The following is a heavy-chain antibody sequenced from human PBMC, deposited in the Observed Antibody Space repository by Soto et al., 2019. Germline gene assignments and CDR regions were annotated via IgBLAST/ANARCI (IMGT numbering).Heavy chain of an antibody. V-gene: IGHV1-3*04. CDR3: VTSDWAW. CDR1: GYTFTNYG. J-gene: IGHJ4*02. D-gene: IGHD3-9*01. CDR2: IHTGKGDT. Sequence: QVLLVQSGAEEKKPGASVKVYCKASGYTFTNYGIHWVGQASGQGLEWRRWIHTGKGDTRYSPKFQCRVPNTRHTSASPAYMELMSLTSRDTAIFYCVTSDWAWWGQGTQVTVSS.